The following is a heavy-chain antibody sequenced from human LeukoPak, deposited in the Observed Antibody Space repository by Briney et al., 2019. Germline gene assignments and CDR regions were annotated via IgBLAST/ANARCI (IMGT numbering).Heavy chain of an antibody. J-gene: IGHJ6*02. CDR3: TRVQAGRSGLMDV. CDR1: GFTLSNYW. D-gene: IGHD2-8*02. CDR2: VDPDGTTT. Sequence: TGGSLRLSCAASGFTLSNYWVHWVRQAPGEGLVWVSRVDPDGTTTNYADSVTGRFTTSRDNAKNTLYLQMNSLRAEDTALYYCTRVQAGRSGLMDVWGRGTTVTVSS. V-gene: IGHV3-74*01.